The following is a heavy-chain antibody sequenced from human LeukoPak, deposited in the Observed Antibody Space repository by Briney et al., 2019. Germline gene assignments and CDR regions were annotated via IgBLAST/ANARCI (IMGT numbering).Heavy chain of an antibody. CDR2: ISSSATTI. V-gene: IGHV3-11*04. J-gene: IGHJ4*02. CDR1: GFTFSDYY. Sequence: GGSLRLSCAASGFTFSDYYMSWIRQAPGKGLEWISSISSSATTIYYADSVKGRFTISRDNAKNSLYLQMNSLRAEDTAVYYCATSGSYYLFDYWGQGTLVTVSS. D-gene: IGHD3-10*01. CDR3: ATSGSYYLFDY.